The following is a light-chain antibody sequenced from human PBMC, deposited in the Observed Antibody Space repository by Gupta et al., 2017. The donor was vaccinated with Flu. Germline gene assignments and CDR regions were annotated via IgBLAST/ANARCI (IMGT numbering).Light chain of an antibody. J-gene: IGLJ3*02. CDR2: EVS. CDR3: SSYTSSSTWV. CDR1: SSDVGGYNY. V-gene: IGLV2-14*01. Sequence: QSALTQPASVSGSPGQSITISCTGTSSDVGGYNYVSWYQQHPGKAPKLMIYEVSNRPSGVSNRFSGSKSCNTASLTISGLQAGDEADYYCSSYTSSSTWVFGGVTKLTVL.